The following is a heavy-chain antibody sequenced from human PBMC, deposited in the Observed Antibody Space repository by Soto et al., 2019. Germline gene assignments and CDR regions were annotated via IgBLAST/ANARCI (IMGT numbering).Heavy chain of an antibody. J-gene: IGHJ3*02. CDR2: MNPNSGNT. Sequence: QVPLVQSGAEVKKPGASVKVSCKASGYTFTSYDINWVRQATGQGLEWMGWMNPNSGNTGYAQKFQGRVTMTRNTSISTAYMELSSLRSEDTAVYYCARGPPRLRYFDWLGGAFDIWGQGTMVTVSS. D-gene: IGHD3-9*01. CDR3: ARGPPRLRYFDWLGGAFDI. V-gene: IGHV1-8*01. CDR1: GYTFTSYD.